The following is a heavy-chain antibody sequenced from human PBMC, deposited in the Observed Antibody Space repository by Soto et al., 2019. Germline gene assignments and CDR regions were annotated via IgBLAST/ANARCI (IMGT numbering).Heavy chain of an antibody. V-gene: IGHV3-23*01. CDR3: AKRWGNRFLEPRDYFDF. Sequence: PGGSLRLSCAASGFTFTSYAMSWFRQAPVKGLEWVSAISGSDGSTYYADSVKGRFTISRDNSKNTLYLQISSLRAEDTAVYYCAKRWGNRFLEPRDYFDFWGRGTLVTVSS. J-gene: IGHJ4*02. D-gene: IGHD3-3*01. CDR1: GFTFTSYA. CDR2: ISGSDGST.